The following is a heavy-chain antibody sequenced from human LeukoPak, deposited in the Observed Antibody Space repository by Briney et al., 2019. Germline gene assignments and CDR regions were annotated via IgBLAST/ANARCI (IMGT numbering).Heavy chain of an antibody. CDR3: ARDSSGDYWYFGL. CDR1: GGSISSGGYY. V-gene: IGHV4-31*03. D-gene: IGHD4-17*01. J-gene: IGHJ2*01. CDR2: LYSVGST. Sequence: SETLSLTCTVSGGSISSGGYYWSWLRQPPEKGLEWIGYLYSVGSTYYNPSLKSRVTISVDTSKNQVSLKMNSVTAADTAVYYCARDSSGDYWYFGLWGRGTLVTVSS.